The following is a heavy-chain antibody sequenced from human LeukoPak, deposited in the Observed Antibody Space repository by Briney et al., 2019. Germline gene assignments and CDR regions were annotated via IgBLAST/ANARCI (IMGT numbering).Heavy chain of an antibody. CDR3: ARVSYYDSSGYPEYFHH. V-gene: IGHV1-69*04. J-gene: IGHJ1*01. CDR1: GGAFSSYA. Sequence: SVKVSCKASGGAFSSYAISWVRQAPGQGLEWMGRIIPILGIPNYAQKFQGRVTITADKSTTTAYMELSSLRSEDTAVYYSARVSYYDSSGYPEYFHHRGQGTLVTVSS. CDR2: IIPILGIP. D-gene: IGHD3-22*01.